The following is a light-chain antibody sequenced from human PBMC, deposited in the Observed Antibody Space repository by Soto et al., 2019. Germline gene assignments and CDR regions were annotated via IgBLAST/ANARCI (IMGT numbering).Light chain of an antibody. Sequence: EIVLTQSPGTLSLSPGERATLSCRASQSVSSSYLAWYQQKPGQAPRLLIYGASSRATGIPDRFSGSGCGTDFTLTTSKLEPEDFASYYCKQYGSSPPYTFGQGTKLEIK. J-gene: IGKJ2*01. V-gene: IGKV3-20*01. CDR3: KQYGSSPPYT. CDR1: QSVSSSY. CDR2: GAS.